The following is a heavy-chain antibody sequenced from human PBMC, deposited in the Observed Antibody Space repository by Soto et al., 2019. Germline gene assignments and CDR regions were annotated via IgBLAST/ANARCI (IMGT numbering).Heavy chain of an antibody. CDR3: ARMGDSSGWYEGSYYFDY. Sequence: QVQLVQSGAEVKKPGSSVKVSCKASGGTFSSYAISWVRQAPGQGLEWMGGIIPIFGTANYAQKFQGRVTITADECTSTAYMELSSLRSEDTAVYYCARMGDSSGWYEGSYYFDYWGQGTLVTVSS. V-gene: IGHV1-69*01. CDR2: IIPIFGTA. J-gene: IGHJ4*02. CDR1: GGTFSSYA. D-gene: IGHD6-19*01.